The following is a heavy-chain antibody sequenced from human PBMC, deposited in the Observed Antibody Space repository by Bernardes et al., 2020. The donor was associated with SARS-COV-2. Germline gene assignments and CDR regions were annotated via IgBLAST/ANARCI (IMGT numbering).Heavy chain of an antibody. CDR2: ISSSGSTI. CDR3: ARAIVVVPAAMPHYYYGMDV. CDR1: GFTFSSYE. Sequence: GGSLRLSCAASGFTFSSYEMNWVRQAPGKGLEWVSYISSSGSTIYYADSVKGRFTISRDNAKNSLYLQMNSLRAEDTAVYYCARAIVVVPAAMPHYYYGMDVWGQGTTVTVSS. D-gene: IGHD2-2*01. V-gene: IGHV3-48*03. J-gene: IGHJ6*02.